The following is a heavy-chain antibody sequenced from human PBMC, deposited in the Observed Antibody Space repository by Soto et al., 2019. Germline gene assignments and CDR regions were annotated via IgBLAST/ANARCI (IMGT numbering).Heavy chain of an antibody. J-gene: IGHJ6*02. V-gene: IGHV3-30*18. Sequence: GGSLRLSCAASGFTFSSYGMHWVRQAPGKGLEWVAVISYDGSNKYYADSVKGRFTISRDNSKNTLYLQMNSLRAEDTAVYYCAKDMDYYDSSGYRLPYYYYGMDVWGQGTTVTVSS. CDR2: ISYDGSNK. CDR1: GFTFSSYG. D-gene: IGHD3-22*01. CDR3: AKDMDYYDSSGYRLPYYYYGMDV.